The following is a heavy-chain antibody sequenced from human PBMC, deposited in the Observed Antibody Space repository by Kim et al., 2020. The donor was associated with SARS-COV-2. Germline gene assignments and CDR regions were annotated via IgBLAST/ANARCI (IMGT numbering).Heavy chain of an antibody. V-gene: IGHV4-31*03. Sequence: SETLSLTCTVSGGSISSGGYYWSWIRQHPGKGLEWIGYIYYSGSTYYNPSLKSRVTISVDTSKNQFSLKLSSVTAADTAVYYCAGGSSSWYPRWFDPWGQGTLVTVSS. CDR1: GGSISSGGYY. D-gene: IGHD6-13*01. CDR2: IYYSGST. J-gene: IGHJ5*02. CDR3: AGGSSSWYPRWFDP.